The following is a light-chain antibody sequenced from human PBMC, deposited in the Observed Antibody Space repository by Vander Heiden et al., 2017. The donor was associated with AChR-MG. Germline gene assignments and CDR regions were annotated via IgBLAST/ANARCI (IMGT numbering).Light chain of an antibody. CDR2: DAS. CDR1: QDITNY. CDR3: QQSDSLPLT. V-gene: IGKV1-33*01. J-gene: IGKJ4*01. Sequence: DIQMTQSPSSLPASVGDRVTITCQASQDITNYLNWYQQKPGKAPKLLIYDASKLRIGVPSRFSGSGSGTDFTFTISSLQPEDIATYYCQQSDSLPLTFGGGTKVEIK.